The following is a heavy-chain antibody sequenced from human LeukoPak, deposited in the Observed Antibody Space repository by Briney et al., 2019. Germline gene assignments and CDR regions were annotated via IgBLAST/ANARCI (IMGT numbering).Heavy chain of an antibody. D-gene: IGHD5-24*01. CDR2: ISTSSSYI. CDR1: GFTFSGST. Sequence: GGSLRLSCAASGFTFSGSTMNWVRQAPGKGLEWVSFISTSSSYIYYADSVRGRITISRDNAKNSLYLQMNSLRAEDTAVYYCAKDRWLQGYFDYWGQGTLVTVSS. V-gene: IGHV3-21*01. CDR3: AKDRWLQGYFDY. J-gene: IGHJ4*02.